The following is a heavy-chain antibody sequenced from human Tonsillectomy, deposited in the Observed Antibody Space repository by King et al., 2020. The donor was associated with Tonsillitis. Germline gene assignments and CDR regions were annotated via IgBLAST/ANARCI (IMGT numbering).Heavy chain of an antibody. Sequence: QLQESGPGLVKPSETLSLTCTVSGGSISSSSYYWGWIRQPPGKGLEWIGSIYYSGSTYYNPSLKSRVTISVYTSKNQFSLKLSSVTAADTAVYYCARSIAVRGRWLEDWVDPWGQGTLVTVSS. CDR3: ARSIAVRGRWLEDWVDP. CDR1: GGSISSSSYY. J-gene: IGHJ5*02. CDR2: IYYSGST. V-gene: IGHV4-39*01. D-gene: IGHD6-6*01.